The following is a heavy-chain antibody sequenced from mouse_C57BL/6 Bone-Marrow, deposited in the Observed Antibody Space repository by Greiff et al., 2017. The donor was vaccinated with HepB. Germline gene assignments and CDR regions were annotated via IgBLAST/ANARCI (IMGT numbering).Heavy chain of an antibody. D-gene: IGHD2-5*01. Sequence: VQLQQPGAELVRPGSSVKLSCKASGYTFTSYWMHWVKQRPIQGLEWIGNIDPSDSETHYNQKFKDKATLTVDKSSSTAYMQLSSLTSEDSAVYYCARRNYYSNPYYFDYWGQGTLSQSPQ. CDR3: ARRNYYSNPYYFDY. CDR2: IDPSDSET. V-gene: IGHV1-52*01. CDR1: GYTFTSYW. J-gene: IGHJ2*01.